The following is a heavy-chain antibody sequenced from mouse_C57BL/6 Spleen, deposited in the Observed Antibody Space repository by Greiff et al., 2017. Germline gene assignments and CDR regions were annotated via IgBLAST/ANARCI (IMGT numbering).Heavy chain of an antibody. CDR3: ARGDYSMYYFDY. CDR1: GYTFTSYW. J-gene: IGHJ2*01. V-gene: IGHV1-69*01. CDR2: IDPSDSYT. D-gene: IGHD2-5*01. Sequence: VQLQQPGAELVMPGASVKLSCKASGYTFTSYWMHWVKQRPGQGLEWIGEIDPSDSYTNYNQKFKGKSTLTVDKSSSTAYMQLSSLTSEDSAVYYCARGDYSMYYFDYWGQGTTLTVSS.